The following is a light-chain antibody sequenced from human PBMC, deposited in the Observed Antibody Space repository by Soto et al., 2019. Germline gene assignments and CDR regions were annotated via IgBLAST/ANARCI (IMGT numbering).Light chain of an antibody. CDR2: EVT. J-gene: IGLJ1*01. CDR3: SSYTRSTTQV. CDR1: SSDVGGYNY. V-gene: IGLV2-14*01. Sequence: QSALTQPASVSGSPGQSITISCTGTSSDVGGYNYVSWYQQHPGKAPKVMIYEVTNRPSGVSNRFSGSKSGNTASLTISGLQAEDDADYYCSSYTRSTTQVFGTGTKVTVL.